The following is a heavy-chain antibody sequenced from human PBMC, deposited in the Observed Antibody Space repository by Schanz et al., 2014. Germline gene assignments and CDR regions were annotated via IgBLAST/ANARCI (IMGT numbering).Heavy chain of an antibody. CDR1: GGTFTSYA. CDR3: TRDGYCSSTSCYTEYDY. CDR2: IIPIVDIT. D-gene: IGHD2-2*02. Sequence: QVQLVQSGAEVRKPGSSVRVSCKASGGTFTSYAFSWVRQAPGQGLEWMGRIIPIVDITNYAQKFLGRVTITADKSTSTAYMELKSLRSADTAVYYCTRDGYCSSTSCYTEYDYWGQGTLVTVSS. J-gene: IGHJ4*02. V-gene: IGHV1-69*04.